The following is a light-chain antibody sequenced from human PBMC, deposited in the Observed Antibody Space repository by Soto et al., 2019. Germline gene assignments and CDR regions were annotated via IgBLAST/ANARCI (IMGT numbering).Light chain of an antibody. V-gene: IGLV2-14*01. CDR2: EVN. CDR3: SSYTSTSPPVV. CDR1: SSDVGGYNY. Sequence: QSALTQPASVSGSPGQSITISCTGTSSDVGGYNYVSWYQQHPGKAPKLMIFEVNTRPSGVSSRFSGSKSGNTASLTISGLQAEDDAEYFCSSYTSTSPPVVFGGGTKVTVL. J-gene: IGLJ2*01.